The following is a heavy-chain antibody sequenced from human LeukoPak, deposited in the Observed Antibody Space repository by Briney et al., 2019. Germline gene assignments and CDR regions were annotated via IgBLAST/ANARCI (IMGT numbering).Heavy chain of an antibody. CDR2: IYYGGTN. V-gene: IGHV4-39*01. Sequence: PSETLSLTCTVSGGSISSWTYYWGWIRQPPGKGLEWIGTIYYGGTNYYNPSLKSRVTISVDTSKNQFSLNLNSVTAADTAVSYCAYGSNSAADHWGQGTLVTVSS. D-gene: IGHD4-23*01. J-gene: IGHJ4*02. CDR3: AYGSNSAADH. CDR1: GGSISSWTYY.